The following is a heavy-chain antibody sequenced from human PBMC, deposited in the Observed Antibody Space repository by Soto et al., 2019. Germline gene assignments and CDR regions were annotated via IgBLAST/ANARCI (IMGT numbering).Heavy chain of an antibody. CDR3: ARLGFGPLHGLVDV. D-gene: IGHD3-10*01. V-gene: IGHV4-59*08. Sequence: QVQLQESGPGLVKPSETLSLTCTVSGGSITNYYCSWFRQPPGKGLEWIGYIQYNGYSAYNLSLRRLVTILMDTYKPHFSLMVNPMTTTDMAVYYCARLGFGPLHGLVDVWGQGITVIVSS. CDR1: GGSITNYY. J-gene: IGHJ6*02. CDR2: IQYNGYS.